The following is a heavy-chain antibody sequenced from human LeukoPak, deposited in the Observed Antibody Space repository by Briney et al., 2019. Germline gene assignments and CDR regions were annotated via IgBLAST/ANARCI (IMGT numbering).Heavy chain of an antibody. CDR1: GFTFNSYG. CDR2: IGGSGDST. J-gene: IGHJ4*02. V-gene: IGHV3-23*01. D-gene: IGHD5-18*01. CDR3: AKVDSGYSYGSIDY. Sequence: GGSLRLSCAASGFTFNSYGMSWVRQAPGKGLEWVSAIGGSGDSTSYADSVKGRYTMSRDNSKNTLYLQMTSLRAEDTAVYYCAKVDSGYSYGSIDYWGQGTLVTVSS.